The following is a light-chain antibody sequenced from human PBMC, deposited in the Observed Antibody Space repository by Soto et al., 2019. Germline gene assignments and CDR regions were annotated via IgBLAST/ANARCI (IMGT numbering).Light chain of an antibody. J-gene: IGLJ1*01. CDR1: SPDVGGYHY. V-gene: IGLV2-8*01. CDR3: SSYGGRYNYV. CDR2: EVS. Sequence: QSALTQPPSAAGSPGQSVTISCTGTSPDVGGYHYVSWYQQYPGKAPKLMIYEVSKRPSGVPDRFSGSKSGNTASLTVSGLQAEDEAEYYCSSYGGRYNYVFGTGTKLTVL.